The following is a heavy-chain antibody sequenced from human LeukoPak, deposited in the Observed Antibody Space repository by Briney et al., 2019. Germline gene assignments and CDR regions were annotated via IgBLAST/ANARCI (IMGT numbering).Heavy chain of an antibody. CDR1: GGTFSSYA. J-gene: IGHJ4*02. V-gene: IGHV1-69*04. CDR3: AVYSYSSSFGY. D-gene: IGHD6-13*01. Sequence: ASVKVSCKASGGTFSSYAISWVRQAPGQGLEWMGRIIPILGIANYAQKFQGRVTITADKSTSTAYMELRSLRSDDTAVYYCAVYSYSSSFGYWGQGTLVTVSS. CDR2: IIPILGIA.